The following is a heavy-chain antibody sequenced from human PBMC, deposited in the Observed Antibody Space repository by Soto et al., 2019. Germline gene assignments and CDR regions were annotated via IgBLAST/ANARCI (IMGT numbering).Heavy chain of an antibody. D-gene: IGHD5-12*01. V-gene: IGHV3-30*18. CDR2: ISYDGSNK. Sequence: GESLKISCAASGFTFSSYGMHWVRQAPGKGLEWVAVISYDGSNKYYADSVKGRFTISRDNSKNTLYLQMNSLRAEDTAVYYCAKDQQYSGYDNDAFDIWGQGTMVTVSS. CDR3: AKDQQYSGYDNDAFDI. CDR1: GFTFSSYG. J-gene: IGHJ3*02.